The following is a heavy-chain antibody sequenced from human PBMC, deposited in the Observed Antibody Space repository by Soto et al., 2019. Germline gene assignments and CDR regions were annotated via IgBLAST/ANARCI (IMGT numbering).Heavy chain of an antibody. CDR1: GGSISSYY. V-gene: IGHV4-59*08. CDR3: ARRYGYSFDY. D-gene: IGHD1-1*01. CDR2: LYYSGST. Sequence: SETLSLTCTVSGGSISSYYWSWIRQPPGKGLEWIGYLYYSGSTNYNPSLKSRVTISVDTSKNQFSLKLSSVTAADTAVYYCARRYGYSFDYWGHGTLVTAPQ. J-gene: IGHJ4*01.